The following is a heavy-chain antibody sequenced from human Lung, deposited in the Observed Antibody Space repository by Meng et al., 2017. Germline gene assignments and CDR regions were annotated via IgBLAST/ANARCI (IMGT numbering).Heavy chain of an antibody. V-gene: IGHV1-2*06. D-gene: IGHD6-13*01. CDR2: IDPKSGDT. Sequence: VRGVKPGAGVKNPGGSVKSPCKPSGYNFPGYWLHWVRRAPGQGLGWMGRIDPKSGDTHYAQRFQGRVTMTGDTSISTAYMELSGLRSDDTAMYYCARDEDISAAGKLFGDYWGQGTLVTVSS. CDR3: ARDEDISAAGKLFGDY. J-gene: IGHJ4*02. CDR1: GYNFPGYW.